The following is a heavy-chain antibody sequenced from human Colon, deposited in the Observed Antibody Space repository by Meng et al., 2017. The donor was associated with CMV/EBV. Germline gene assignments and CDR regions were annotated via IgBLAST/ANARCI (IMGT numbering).Heavy chain of an antibody. V-gene: IGHV1-2*02. CDR3: ATVSSGYYLYFQH. D-gene: IGHD3-22*01. J-gene: IGHJ1*01. Sequence: VLLVKAGAAVKVPRASAMVSCKASGYSFTGYNMHWVRQAPGQGLEWMGWINPNSGGTNYAQKFQGKVTMTRDTSISTAYMELSRLRSDDTAVYYCATVSSGYYLYFQHWGQGTLVTVSS. CDR1: GYSFTGYN. CDR2: INPNSGGT.